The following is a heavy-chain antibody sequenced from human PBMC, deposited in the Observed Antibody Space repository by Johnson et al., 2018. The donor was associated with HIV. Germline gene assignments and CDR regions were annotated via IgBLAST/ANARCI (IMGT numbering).Heavy chain of an antibody. V-gene: IGHV3-66*01. Sequence: VQLVESGGGLVQPGGSLRLSCAASGFSVSSNYMSWVHQAPGKGLEWVSVIYSGGSTYYADSVKGRFTISRDNSKNSLYLQMNSLRAEDTAVYYCARDPGFDDAFDIWGQGTMVTVSS. J-gene: IGHJ3*02. CDR3: ARDPGFDDAFDI. CDR1: GFSVSSNY. CDR2: IYSGGST.